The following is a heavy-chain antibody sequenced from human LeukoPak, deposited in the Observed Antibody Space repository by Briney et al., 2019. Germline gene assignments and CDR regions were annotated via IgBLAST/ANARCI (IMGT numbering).Heavy chain of an antibody. J-gene: IGHJ5*02. Sequence: ASVKVSCKASGYTFTGYYMHWVRQAPGQGLEWMGWINPNSGNTGYAQKFQGRVTMTRNTSISTAYMELSSLRSEDTAVYYCARSNYDFWSGYVNWFDPWGQGTLVTVSS. CDR1: GYTFTGYY. V-gene: IGHV1-8*02. D-gene: IGHD3-3*01. CDR2: INPNSGNT. CDR3: ARSNYDFWSGYVNWFDP.